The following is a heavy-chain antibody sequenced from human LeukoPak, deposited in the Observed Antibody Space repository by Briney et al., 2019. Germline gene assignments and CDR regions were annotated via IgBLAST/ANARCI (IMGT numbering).Heavy chain of an antibody. Sequence: SVKVSCKASGGTFSSYAISWVRQAPGQGLEWMGGIIPIFGTANYAQRFQGRVTITADESTSTAYMELSSLRSEDTAVYYCARSGVTADDYYYGMDVWGQGTTVTVSS. CDR1: GGTFSSYA. D-gene: IGHD5-18*01. J-gene: IGHJ6*02. V-gene: IGHV1-69*13. CDR3: ARSGVTADDYYYGMDV. CDR2: IIPIFGTA.